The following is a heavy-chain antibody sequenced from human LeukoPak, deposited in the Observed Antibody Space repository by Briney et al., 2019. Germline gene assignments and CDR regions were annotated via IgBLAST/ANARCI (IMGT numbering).Heavy chain of an antibody. V-gene: IGHV3-30*18. CDR2: ISYDGSNK. CDR1: GFTFSTYA. CDR3: AKDVSWNWFDP. Sequence: GGSLRLSCAASGFTFSTYAMHWVRQAPGKGLEWVAVISYDGSNKYYANSVKGRFTISRDNSKNTLYLQMNTLRAEDTAVYYCAKDVSWNWFDPWGQGTLVTVSS. J-gene: IGHJ5*02.